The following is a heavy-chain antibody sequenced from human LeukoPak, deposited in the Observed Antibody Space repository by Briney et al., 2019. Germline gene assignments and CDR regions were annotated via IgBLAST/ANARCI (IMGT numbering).Heavy chain of an antibody. V-gene: IGHV4-30-4*01. CDR1: SDSISSGDYY. CDR3: AREHKSYGDYPYYFDS. Sequence: SQTLSLTCTVSSDSISSGDYYWSWIRQPAGEGLEFIGYINKKGGTFYNPPLKSRVSISIDTSKNQFSLKLTSVTAADTAVYFCAREHKSYGDYPYYFDSWGQGTLVTVSS. CDR2: INKKGGT. J-gene: IGHJ4*02. D-gene: IGHD4-17*01.